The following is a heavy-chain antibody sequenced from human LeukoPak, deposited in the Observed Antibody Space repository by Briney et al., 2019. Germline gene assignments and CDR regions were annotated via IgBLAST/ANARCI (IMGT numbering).Heavy chain of an antibody. D-gene: IGHD3-10*01. CDR3: ARGSGGANYFDY. J-gene: IGHJ4*02. CDR2: IYYTGST. V-gene: IGHV4-59*01. CDR1: GGSISSYY. Sequence: SETLSLTCTVSGGSISSYYWSWIRQPPGKGLEWIGYIYYTGSTNYNPSLKSRVTISVDKAKNQFSLKLSSVTAADTAVFHCARGSGGANYFDYWGQGALVTVSS.